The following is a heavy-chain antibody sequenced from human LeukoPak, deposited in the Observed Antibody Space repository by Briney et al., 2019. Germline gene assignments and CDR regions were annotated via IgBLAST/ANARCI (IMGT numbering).Heavy chain of an antibody. D-gene: IGHD2-2*01. J-gene: IGHJ4*02. Sequence: ASVKVSCKASGYTFTSYGISWVRQAPGQGLEWMGWISAYNGNTNYAQKLQGRVTMTTDTFTSTAYMELRSLRSDDTAVYYCARFVVVPAATLNFDYWGQGALVTVSS. V-gene: IGHV1-18*01. CDR1: GYTFTSYG. CDR3: ARFVVVPAATLNFDY. CDR2: ISAYNGNT.